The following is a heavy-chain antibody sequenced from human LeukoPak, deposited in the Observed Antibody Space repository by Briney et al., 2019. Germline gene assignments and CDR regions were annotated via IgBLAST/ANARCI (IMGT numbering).Heavy chain of an antibody. CDR3: ARGPGIGYWAEEATAFDI. CDR1: GYTFTSYD. Sequence: ASVTVSCTASGYTFTSYDINWVRQATGQGLEWMGWMNPNSGNTGYAQKFQGRVTMTRNTSISTAYMELSSLRSEDTAVYYCARGPGIGYWAEEATAFDIWGQGTMVTVSS. CDR2: MNPNSGNT. J-gene: IGHJ3*02. D-gene: IGHD2-15*01. V-gene: IGHV1-8*01.